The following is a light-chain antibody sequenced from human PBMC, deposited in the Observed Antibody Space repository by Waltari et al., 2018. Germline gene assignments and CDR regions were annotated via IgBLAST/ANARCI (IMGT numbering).Light chain of an antibody. CDR3: TSFSTISTSL. V-gene: IGLV2-14*03. Sequence: QSALTQPASVSGSPGQSTTISCTGTSNDIGDYNHVSWYQHQSGKAPKLMIYDVTERPSGVSNRFSGSKSGNTASLTISGLQADDEADYYCTSFSTISTSLFGGGTKVTVL. J-gene: IGLJ3*02. CDR1: SNDIGDYNH. CDR2: DVT.